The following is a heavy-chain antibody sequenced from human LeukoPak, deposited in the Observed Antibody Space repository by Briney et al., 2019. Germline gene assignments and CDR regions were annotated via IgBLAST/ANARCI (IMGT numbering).Heavy chain of an antibody. J-gene: IGHJ6*03. Sequence: GGSLRLSCAASGFTFSSYWMSWVRQAPGKGLEWVANIKQDGSEKYYVDSVKGRFTIFRDNAKNSLYLQMNSLRAEDTAVYYCARDRITMISDPYYMDVWGKGTTVTVSS. V-gene: IGHV3-7*01. CDR2: IKQDGSEK. D-gene: IGHD3-22*01. CDR1: GFTFSSYW. CDR3: ARDRITMISDPYYMDV.